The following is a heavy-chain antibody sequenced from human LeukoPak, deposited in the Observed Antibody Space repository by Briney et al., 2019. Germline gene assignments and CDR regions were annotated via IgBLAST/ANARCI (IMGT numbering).Heavy chain of an antibody. V-gene: IGHV3-30*18. CDR2: ISYDGSNK. CDR1: GFTFSSYG. D-gene: IGHD4/OR15-4a*01. Sequence: GGSLRLSCAASGFTFSSYGMHWVRQAPGKGLEWVAVISYDGSNKYYADSVKGRFTISRDNSKNTLYLQMYSLRAEDTAVYYCAKEVLGRFDYWGQGTLVTVSS. CDR3: AKEVLGRFDY. J-gene: IGHJ4*02.